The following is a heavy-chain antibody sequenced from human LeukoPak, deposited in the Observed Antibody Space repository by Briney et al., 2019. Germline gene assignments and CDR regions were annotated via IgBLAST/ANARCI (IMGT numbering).Heavy chain of an antibody. V-gene: IGHV4-34*01. J-gene: IGHJ4*02. CDR3: ARSAGYSSGWTY. D-gene: IGHD6-25*01. CDR2: INHSGST. CDR1: GGSFSGYY. Sequence: SETLSLTCAVYGGSFSGYYWSWIRQPPGKGLEWIGEINHSGSTNYNPSLKSRVTISVDTSKNQFSLRLTSVTAADTGIYYCARSAGYSSGWTYWGQGTLVTVSS.